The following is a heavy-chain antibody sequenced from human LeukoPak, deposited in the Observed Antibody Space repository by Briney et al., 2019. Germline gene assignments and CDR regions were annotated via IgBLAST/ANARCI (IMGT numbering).Heavy chain of an antibody. J-gene: IGHJ4*02. CDR2: ISSSSSYI. CDR1: GFTVSSNY. D-gene: IGHD4-17*01. V-gene: IGHV3-21*01. CDR3: ARGTTVTTPPLD. Sequence: KAGGSLRLSCAASGFTVSSNYMSWVRQAPGKGLEWVSSISSSSSYIYYADSVKGRCTISRDNAKNSLYLQMNSLRAEDTAVYYCARGTTVTTPPLDWGQGTLVTVSS.